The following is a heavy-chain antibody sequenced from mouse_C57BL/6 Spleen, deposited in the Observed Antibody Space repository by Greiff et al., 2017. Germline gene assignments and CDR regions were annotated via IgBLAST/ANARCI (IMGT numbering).Heavy chain of an antibody. Sequence: VKLVESGPGLVAPSQSLSITCTVSGFSLTSYAISWVRQPPGQGLEWLGVIWPGGGTNYNSALKYRLSISKDNSKSQVFLKMNSLQADDTARYYCARNGFKDAMDYWGQGTSVTVSS. V-gene: IGHV2-9-1*01. CDR3: ARNGFKDAMDY. CDR1: GFSLTSYA. J-gene: IGHJ4*01. CDR2: IWPGGGT.